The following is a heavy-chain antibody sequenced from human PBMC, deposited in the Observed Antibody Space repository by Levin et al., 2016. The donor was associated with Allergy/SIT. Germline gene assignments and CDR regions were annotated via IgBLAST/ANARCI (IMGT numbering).Heavy chain of an antibody. CDR2: IYYSGST. J-gene: IGHJ6*02. V-gene: IGHV4-59*01. D-gene: IGHD6-13*01. CDR3: ARGFHGSSWYLPYYYYGMDV. Sequence: SETLSLTCTVSGGSISSYYWSWIRQPPGKGLEWIGYIYYSGSTNYNPSLKSRVTISVDTSKNQFSLKLSSVTAADTAVYYCARGFHGSSWYLPYYYYGMDVWGQGTTVTVSS. CDR1: GGSISSYY.